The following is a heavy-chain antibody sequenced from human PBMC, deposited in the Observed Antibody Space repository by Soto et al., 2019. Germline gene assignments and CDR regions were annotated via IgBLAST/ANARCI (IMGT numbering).Heavy chain of an antibody. J-gene: IGHJ4*02. CDR3: ARHTPAISISDH. CDR2: IYYSGST. D-gene: IGHD2-15*01. CDR1: GGSIVRSTLY. V-gene: IGHV4-39*01. Sequence: PSETLCLTCSVSGGSIVRSTLYWDLIRKSPGKGLEWIGSIYYSGSTYYNPSLKSRVTISVDTSKNQFSLKLSSVTAADTAVYYCARHTPAISISDHWGQGTLVTVSS.